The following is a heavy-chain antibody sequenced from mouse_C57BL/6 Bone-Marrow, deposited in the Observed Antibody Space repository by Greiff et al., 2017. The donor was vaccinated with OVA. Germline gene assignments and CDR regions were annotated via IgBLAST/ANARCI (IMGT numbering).Heavy chain of an antibody. CDR3: YPSLAPWFAY. V-gene: IGHV5-6*01. D-gene: IGHD6-1*01. Sequence: VQLKESGGDLVKPGGSLKLSCAASGFTFSSYGMSWVRQTPDKRLEWVATISSGGSYTYYPDSVKGRFTISRDNAKNTLYLQMSSLKSEDTAMYDCYPSLAPWFAYWGQGTLITVSA. CDR1: GFTFSSYG. CDR2: ISSGGSYT. J-gene: IGHJ3*01.